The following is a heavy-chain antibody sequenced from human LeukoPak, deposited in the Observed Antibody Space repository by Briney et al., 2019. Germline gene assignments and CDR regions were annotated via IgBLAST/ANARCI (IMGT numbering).Heavy chain of an antibody. J-gene: IGHJ4*02. Sequence: GGSLRLSCAASGFTFSSHGMHWVRQAPGKGLEWVAVIWYDASNKYYADSVKGRFTISRDNSKNTLYLEMNSLRAEDTAVYYCARDRAAPGTYYFDYWGQGTLVTVSS. CDR3: ARDRAAPGTYYFDY. V-gene: IGHV3-33*01. D-gene: IGHD6-13*01. CDR1: GFTFSSHG. CDR2: IWYDASNK.